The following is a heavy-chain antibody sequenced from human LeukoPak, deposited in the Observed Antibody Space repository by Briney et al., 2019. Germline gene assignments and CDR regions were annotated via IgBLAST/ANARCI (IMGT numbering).Heavy chain of an antibody. D-gene: IGHD1-7*01. Sequence: GSLRPSCAASGFTFSDYYMSWISQAPGKGLEWVSYISSSGSTIYYADSVKGRFTISRDNAKNSLYLQMNSLSAQDTAVYYCARDGPDLNWNYVREYAFDIWGQGTMVTVSS. CDR3: ARDGPDLNWNYVREYAFDI. V-gene: IGHV3-11*04. J-gene: IGHJ3*02. CDR1: GFTFSDYY. CDR2: ISSSGSTI.